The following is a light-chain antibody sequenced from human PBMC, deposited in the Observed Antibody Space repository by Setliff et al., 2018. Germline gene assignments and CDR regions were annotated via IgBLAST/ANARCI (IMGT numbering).Light chain of an antibody. J-gene: IGLJ1*01. CDR1: SSDVGGYNY. CDR3: SSYTSSSTSEV. Sequence: QSVLTQPPSASGSPGQSVTISCTGTSSDVGGYNYVSWYQQHPGKAPKLMIYEVSKRPSGVPDRFSGSKSGNTASLTVSGLQAEDEADYYCSSYTSSSTSEVFGTGTKVTVL. V-gene: IGLV2-8*01. CDR2: EVS.